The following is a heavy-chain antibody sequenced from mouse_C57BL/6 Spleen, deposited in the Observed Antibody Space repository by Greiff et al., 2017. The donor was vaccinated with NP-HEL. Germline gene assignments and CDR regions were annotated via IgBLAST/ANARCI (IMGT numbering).Heavy chain of an antibody. Sequence: EVQLQQSGGGLVKPGGSLKLSCAASGFTFSSYAMSWVRQTPEKRLEWVATISDGGSYTYYPDNVKGRFTISRDNAKNNLYLQMSHLKSEDTAMYYCAREYGSSYGYYFDYWGQGTTLTVSS. CDR3: AREYGSSYGYYFDY. V-gene: IGHV5-4*01. J-gene: IGHJ2*01. CDR1: GFTFSSYA. D-gene: IGHD1-1*01. CDR2: ISDGGSYT.